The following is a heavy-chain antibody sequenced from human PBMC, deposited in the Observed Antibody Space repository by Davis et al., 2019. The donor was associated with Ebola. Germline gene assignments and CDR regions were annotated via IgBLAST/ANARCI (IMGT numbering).Heavy chain of an antibody. CDR3: ARERIAAAGTQHYYYFGMDV. CDR1: GYSFTTYI. J-gene: IGHJ6*02. V-gene: IGHV1-2*04. Sequence: ASVKVSCKASGYSFTTYIITWVRQAPGQGLEWMGWINPNSGGTNYAQKFQGWVTMTRNTSISTAYMELSRLRSDDTAVYYCARERIAAAGTQHYYYFGMDVWGQGTTVTVSS. CDR2: INPNSGGT. D-gene: IGHD6-13*01.